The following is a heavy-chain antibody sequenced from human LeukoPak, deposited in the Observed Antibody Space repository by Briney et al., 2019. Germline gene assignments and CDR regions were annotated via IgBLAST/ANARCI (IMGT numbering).Heavy chain of an antibody. CDR2: MNPNSGNT. Sequence: ASVKVSCKASGYTFTSYDINWVRQATGQGLEWMGWMNPNSGNTGYAQKFQGRVTMTRNTSISTAYMGLSSLRSEDTAVYYCARGVEQWLAFDYWGQGTLVTVSS. D-gene: IGHD6-19*01. CDR1: GYTFTSYD. CDR3: ARGVEQWLAFDY. V-gene: IGHV1-8*01. J-gene: IGHJ4*02.